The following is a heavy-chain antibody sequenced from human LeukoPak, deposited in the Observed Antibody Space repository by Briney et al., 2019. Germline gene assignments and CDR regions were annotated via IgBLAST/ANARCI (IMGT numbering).Heavy chain of an antibody. CDR1: GGSLSSYY. CDR3: ARGRRDGGVIVISYFDY. Sequence: PSETLSLTCTVCGGSLSSYYWSWVRQPPGKGLEGIGYIYYSGSTNYNTSLKSRVTISVDTSKNQFSLKLSSVTAADTAVYYCARGRRDGGVIVISYFDYWGQGTLVTVSS. CDR2: IYYSGST. V-gene: IGHV4-59*01. D-gene: IGHD3-16*02. J-gene: IGHJ4*02.